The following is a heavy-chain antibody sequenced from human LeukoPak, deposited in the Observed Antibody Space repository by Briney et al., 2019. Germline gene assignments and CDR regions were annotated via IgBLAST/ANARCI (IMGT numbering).Heavy chain of an antibody. CDR1: GYTFTSYD. Sequence: RASVKVSCKASGYTFTSYDINWVRQATGQGLEWMGWMNPNSGNTGYAQKFQGRVTMARNTSISTAYTELSSLRSEDTAVYYCARGRVRYFRSFQHWGQGTLVTVSS. V-gene: IGHV1-8*01. D-gene: IGHD3-9*01. J-gene: IGHJ1*01. CDR3: ARGRVRYFRSFQH. CDR2: MNPNSGNT.